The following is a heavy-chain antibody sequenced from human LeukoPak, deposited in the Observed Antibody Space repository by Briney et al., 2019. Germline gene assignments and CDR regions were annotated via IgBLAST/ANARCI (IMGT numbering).Heavy chain of an antibody. CDR1: GYTFTGYY. D-gene: IGHD3-9*01. V-gene: IGHV1-2*02. Sequence: ASVKVSCKASGYTFTGYYMHWVRQAPGQGLEWMGWINPNSGGTNYAQKFQGRVTMTRDTSISTAYMELSRLRSDDTAVYYCARDLHYDILTGYLDYWGQGTLVTVS. J-gene: IGHJ4*02. CDR3: ARDLHYDILTGYLDY. CDR2: INPNSGGT.